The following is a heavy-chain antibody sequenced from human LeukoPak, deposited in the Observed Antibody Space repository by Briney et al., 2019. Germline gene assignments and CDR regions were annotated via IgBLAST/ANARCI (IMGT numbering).Heavy chain of an antibody. D-gene: IGHD2-2*01. CDR2: MNPNSGNT. CDR1: GYTFTSYD. Sequence: ASVKVSCKASGYTFTSYDINWVRQATGQGLEWMGWMNPNSGNTGYAQKFQGRVTMTRNTSISTAYMELSSLRSEDTAVYYCAREIVVVPAATRYYYYGMDVWGQGTTVTVSS. J-gene: IGHJ6*02. CDR3: AREIVVVPAATRYYYYGMDV. V-gene: IGHV1-8*01.